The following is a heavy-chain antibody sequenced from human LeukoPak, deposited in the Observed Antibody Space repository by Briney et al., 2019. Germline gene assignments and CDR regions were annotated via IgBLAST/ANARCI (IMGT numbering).Heavy chain of an antibody. V-gene: IGHV3-30*18. CDR2: ISYDGSNK. CDR1: GFTFSSYG. Sequence: GGSLRLSCAASGFTFSSYGMHWVRQAPGKGLEWVAVISYDGSNKYYADSVKGRFTISRDNSKNTLYLQMNSLRAEDTAVYYCAKVRGGISYYDSSYRGYFDYWGQGTLVTVSS. CDR3: AKVRGGISYYDSSYRGYFDY. D-gene: IGHD3-22*01. J-gene: IGHJ4*02.